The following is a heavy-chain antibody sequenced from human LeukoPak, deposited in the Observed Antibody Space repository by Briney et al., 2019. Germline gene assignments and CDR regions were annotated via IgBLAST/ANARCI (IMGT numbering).Heavy chain of an antibody. J-gene: IGHJ4*02. V-gene: IGHV3-7*03. CDR2: IKQDGSEK. CDR1: GFTFSSYW. CDR3: AREVSYYYGSGSYYKSNYFDY. D-gene: IGHD3-10*01. Sequence: GGSLRLSCAASGFTFSSYWMSWVRQAPGKGLEWVANIKQDGSEKYYVDSVKGRFTISRDNAKNSLHLQMNSLRAEDTAVYYCAREVSYYYGSGSYYKSNYFDYWGQGTLVTVSS.